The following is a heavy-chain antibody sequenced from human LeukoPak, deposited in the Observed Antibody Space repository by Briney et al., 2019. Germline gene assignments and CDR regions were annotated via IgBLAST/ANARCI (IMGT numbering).Heavy chain of an antibody. Sequence: GGSLRLSCAASGFSFGRYEMNWVRQAPGKGLEWVSAISGSGGSTYYADSVKGRFTISRDNSKNTLYLQMNSLRAEDTAVYYCASKYSYGTNWFDPWGQGTLVTVSS. CDR2: ISGSGGST. D-gene: IGHD5-18*01. V-gene: IGHV3-23*01. CDR1: GFSFGRYE. CDR3: ASKYSYGTNWFDP. J-gene: IGHJ5*02.